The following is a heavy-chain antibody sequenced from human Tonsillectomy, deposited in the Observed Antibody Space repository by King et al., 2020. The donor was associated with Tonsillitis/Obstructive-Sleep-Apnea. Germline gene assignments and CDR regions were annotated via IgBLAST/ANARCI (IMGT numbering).Heavy chain of an antibody. D-gene: IGHD2-2*01. J-gene: IGHJ4*02. CDR2: ISYDGSNK. CDR3: ARAGTPGCRSTSCFPVYFDY. V-gene: IGHV3-30*04. Sequence: VQLVESGGGVVQPGRSLRLSCAASGFTFSSYAMHWVRQAPGKGLEWVAVISYDGSNKYYADSVKGRFTISRDNSKNTLYLQMNSLRAEDTAVYYCARAGTPGCRSTSCFPVYFDYWGQGTLVTVSS. CDR1: GFTFSSYA.